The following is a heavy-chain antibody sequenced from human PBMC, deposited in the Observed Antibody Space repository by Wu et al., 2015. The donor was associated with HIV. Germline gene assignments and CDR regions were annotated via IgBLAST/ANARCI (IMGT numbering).Heavy chain of an antibody. CDR3: ARLQSLSGFYSNADY. CDR1: GYTFTDYY. J-gene: IGHJ4*02. D-gene: IGHD3-22*01. Sequence: QVQLLQSGAEVKKPGASVMVSCKASGYTFTDYYMYWVRQAPGQGLEWMGWINPNRGGTKYAQKFQGRVTMTRDTAVSTAYMELNSLRSDDTAVYYCARLQSLSGFYSNADYWGPGTLVTVSS. CDR2: INPNRGGT. V-gene: IGHV1-2*02.